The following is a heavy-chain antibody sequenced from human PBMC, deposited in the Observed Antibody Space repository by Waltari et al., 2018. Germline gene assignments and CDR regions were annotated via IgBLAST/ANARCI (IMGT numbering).Heavy chain of an antibody. CDR2: IYTSGST. CDR1: GGSISSYY. V-gene: IGHV4-4*07. Sequence: QVQLQESGPGLVKPSETLSLTCTVSGGSISSYYWSWIRQPAGKGREWIGRIYTSGSTNYNPSLKSRVTMSVDTSKNQFSLKLSSVTAADTAVYYCARDPRLDCSSTSCYTGWFDPWGQGTLVTVSS. D-gene: IGHD2-2*02. J-gene: IGHJ5*02. CDR3: ARDPRLDCSSTSCYTGWFDP.